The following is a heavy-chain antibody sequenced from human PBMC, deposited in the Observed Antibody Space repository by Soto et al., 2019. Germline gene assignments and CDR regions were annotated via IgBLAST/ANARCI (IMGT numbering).Heavy chain of an antibody. CDR3: ARGSWSGGSCYSSYYFYMGV. V-gene: IGHV1-3*01. J-gene: IGHJ6*03. Sequence: ASVKVSCKASGYTFTSYAMHWVRQAPGQRLEWMGWINAGNGNTKYSQKFQGRVTITRATSASTAYMELSSLRSEDTAVYYSARGSWSGGSCYSSYYFYMGVWGKGTTVPVSS. CDR2: INAGNGNT. CDR1: GYTFTSYA. D-gene: IGHD2-15*01.